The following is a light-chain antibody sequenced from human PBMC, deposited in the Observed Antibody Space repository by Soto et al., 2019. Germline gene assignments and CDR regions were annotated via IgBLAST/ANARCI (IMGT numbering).Light chain of an antibody. J-gene: IGKJ1*01. Sequence: EIVLTQSPGTLSLSPGERATLSCRASQSVGSTHLAWYQQKPGQAPRLLIHDVSTRATGIPARFSGSGSGTEFTLTISSLQSEDCAVYYCQQFDKWPPSTFGQGTKVDIK. CDR1: QSVGSTH. CDR3: QQFDKWPPST. V-gene: IGKV3D-15*01. CDR2: DVS.